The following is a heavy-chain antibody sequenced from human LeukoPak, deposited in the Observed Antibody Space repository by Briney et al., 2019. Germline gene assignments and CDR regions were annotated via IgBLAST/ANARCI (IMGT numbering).Heavy chain of an antibody. D-gene: IGHD3-16*02. CDR1: GGSFSGYY. Sequence: KPSETLSLTCAVYGGSFSGYYWSWIRQPPGEGLEWIGEINHSGSTNYNPSLKSRVTISVDTSKNQFSLKLSSVTAADTAVYYCASSTFGGVIVSDAFDIWGQGTMVTVSS. V-gene: IGHV4-34*01. J-gene: IGHJ3*02. CDR2: INHSGST. CDR3: ASSTFGGVIVSDAFDI.